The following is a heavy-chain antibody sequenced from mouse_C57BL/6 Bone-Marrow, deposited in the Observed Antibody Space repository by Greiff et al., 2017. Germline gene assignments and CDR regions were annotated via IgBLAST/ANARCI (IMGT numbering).Heavy chain of an antibody. V-gene: IGHV5-16*01. CDR3: AREFTTVVATDYAMDY. D-gene: IGHD1-1*01. CDR2: INYDGSST. J-gene: IGHJ4*01. CDR1: GFTFSDYY. Sequence: EVKLQESGGGLVQPGGSLKLSCTASGFTFSDYYMAWVRQVPEKGLEWVANINYDGSSTYYLDSLKCRFIISRDNERNILYLQMSSLKSEDTATYYCAREFTTVVATDYAMDYWGQGTSVTVSA.